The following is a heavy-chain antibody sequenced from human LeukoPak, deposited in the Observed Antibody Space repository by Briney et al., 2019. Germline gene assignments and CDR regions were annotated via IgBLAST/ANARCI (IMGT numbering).Heavy chain of an antibody. V-gene: IGHV1-2*04. CDR1: GYTFTGYY. CDR3: ARSALCGGDCYHAAFDY. CDR2: INPNSGGT. D-gene: IGHD2-21*02. Sequence: ASVKVSCKASGYTFTGYYMHWVRQAPGQGLEWMGWINPNSGGTNYAQKFQGWVTMTRDTSISTAYMELSRLRSNDTAVYYCARSALCGGDCYHAAFDYWGQGTLVTVSS. J-gene: IGHJ4*02.